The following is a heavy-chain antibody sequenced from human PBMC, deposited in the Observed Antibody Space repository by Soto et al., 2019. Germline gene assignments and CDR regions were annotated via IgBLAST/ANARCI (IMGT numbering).Heavy chain of an antibody. D-gene: IGHD3-3*01. Sequence: GASVKVSCKASGYTFTSYNINWVRQAPGQGREWVAGSTSNSGSSDYAQKFQGQLTVTRDTSISTAYMELSSLRSDDTAVYYCVLLGVFDHWGPGXLVTVYS. J-gene: IGHJ4*02. CDR2: STSNSGSS. CDR1: GYTFTSYN. CDR3: VLLGVFDH. V-gene: IGHV1-8*01.